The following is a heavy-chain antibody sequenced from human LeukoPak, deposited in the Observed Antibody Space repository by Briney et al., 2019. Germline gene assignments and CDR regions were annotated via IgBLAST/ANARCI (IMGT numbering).Heavy chain of an antibody. V-gene: IGHV3-7*05. CDR1: GFTFSSYW. J-gene: IGHJ4*02. CDR3: AKVRGAVAITFLDY. D-gene: IGHD3-22*01. Sequence: GGSLRLSCAASGFTFSSYWMSWVRQAPGKGLEWVANIKQDGSEKYYVDSVKGRFTISRDNSKNTVSLQMNSLRAEDTAVYYCAKVRGAVAITFLDYWGQGTLVTVSS. CDR2: IKQDGSEK.